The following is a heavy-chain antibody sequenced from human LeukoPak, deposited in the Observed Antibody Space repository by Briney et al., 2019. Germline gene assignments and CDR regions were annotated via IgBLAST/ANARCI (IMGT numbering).Heavy chain of an antibody. J-gene: IGHJ6*02. CDR1: GFTFSSYW. CDR2: IKQDGSEK. V-gene: IGHV3-7*01. CDR3: ARDRGWTSAAEYYYYYGMDV. Sequence: GGSLRLSCAASGFTFSSYWMSWVRQAPGKGLEWVANIKQDGSEKYYVDSVKGRFTISRDNAKNSLYLQMNSLRAEDTAVYYCARDRGWTSAAEYYYYYGMDVWGQGTTVTVSS. D-gene: IGHD2-2*01.